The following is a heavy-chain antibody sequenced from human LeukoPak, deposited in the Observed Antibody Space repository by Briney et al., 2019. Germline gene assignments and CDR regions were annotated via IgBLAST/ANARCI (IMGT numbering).Heavy chain of an antibody. J-gene: IGHJ4*02. CDR1: GGSISSYY. V-gene: IGHV4-59*01. D-gene: IGHD5-24*01. CDR3: ARGGDGYNSY. CDR2: IYYSGST. Sequence: PSETLSLTCTVSGGSISSYYWSWIGQPPGKGLEWIGYIYYSGSTNYNPSLKSRVTISVDTSKNQFSLKLSSVTAADTAVYYCARGGDGYNSYWGQGILVTVSS.